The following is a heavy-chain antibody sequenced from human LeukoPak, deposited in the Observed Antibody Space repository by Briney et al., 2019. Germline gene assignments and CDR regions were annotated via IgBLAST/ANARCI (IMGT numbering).Heavy chain of an antibody. CDR3: ARLRGMPKASAGSLDY. V-gene: IGHV4-59*08. D-gene: IGHD2-2*01. CDR2: IYYSGST. J-gene: IGHJ4*02. Sequence: PSETLSLTCTVSGGSLRSYYWSWIRQPPGKGLEWIGYIYYSGSTDYNPSLKSRVTISIDTSKNQFSLKLSSVTAADTAVYYCARLRGMPKASAGSLDYWGQRTLVTVSS. CDR1: GGSLRSYY.